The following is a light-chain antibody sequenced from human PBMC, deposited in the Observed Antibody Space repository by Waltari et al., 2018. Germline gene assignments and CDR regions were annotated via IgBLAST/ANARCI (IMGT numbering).Light chain of an antibody. CDR2: DNN. CDR3: GTWDTSLSAWV. Sequence: QSVLTQPPSVSAAPGQKVTISCSGSSSNIGNNYVSWYQQPPGTAPNLPIYDNNKRPSGIPDRSPGSTAGTSATLGDTGLQTGDEADYYCGTWDTSLSAWVFGGGTKLTVL. J-gene: IGLJ3*02. V-gene: IGLV1-51*01. CDR1: SSNIGNNY.